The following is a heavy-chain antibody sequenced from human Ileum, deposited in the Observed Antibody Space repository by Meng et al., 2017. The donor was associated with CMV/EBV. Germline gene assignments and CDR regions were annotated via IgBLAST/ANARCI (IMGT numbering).Heavy chain of an antibody. J-gene: IGHJ4*02. V-gene: IGHV4-30-4*08. CDR2: IYYSGSP. CDR3: VRQVVAASFDY. D-gene: IGHD2-15*01. Sequence: QWHRQETGPGLVKPSQTLSLTCTVSGGSITSGNYYWSWIRQPPGRGLEWIGYIYYSGSPYYKPSLKSRVTISLDTSKNQFSLNLRSVTATDSAVYYCVRQVVAASFDYWGQGALVTVSS. CDR1: GGSITSGNYY.